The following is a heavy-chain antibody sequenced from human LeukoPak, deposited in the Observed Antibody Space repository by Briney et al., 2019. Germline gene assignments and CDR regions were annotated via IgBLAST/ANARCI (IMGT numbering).Heavy chain of an antibody. CDR1: GFSFREHW. Sequence: GGSLRLSCTVSGFSFREHWMSWVRQAPGKGLEWVGNIKEDGNEDYYVDAVEGRFVIFRDNAKNSLYLQMHSLRAEDTAVYYCTRGDRGYAESLYWGRGTLVTVSS. V-gene: IGHV3-7*02. D-gene: IGHD5-12*01. J-gene: IGHJ4*02. CDR3: TRGDRGYAESLY. CDR2: IKEDGNED.